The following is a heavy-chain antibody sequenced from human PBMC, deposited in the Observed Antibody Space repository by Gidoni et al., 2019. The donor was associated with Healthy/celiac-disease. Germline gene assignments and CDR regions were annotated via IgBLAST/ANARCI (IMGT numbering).Heavy chain of an antibody. CDR1: GFTFSRYS. V-gene: IGHV3-21*01. J-gene: IGHJ4*02. CDR3: ARVHRKSIIEYFDY. CDR2: ISSSSSYI. Sequence: EVQLVESGGGLVKPGGTLRLSCAASGFTFSRYSLNWVRQAPGKGLELVSSISSSSSYIYYADSVKGLFTISRDNAKNSLYLQMNSLRAEDTAVYYCARVHRKSIIEYFDYWGQGTLVTVSS.